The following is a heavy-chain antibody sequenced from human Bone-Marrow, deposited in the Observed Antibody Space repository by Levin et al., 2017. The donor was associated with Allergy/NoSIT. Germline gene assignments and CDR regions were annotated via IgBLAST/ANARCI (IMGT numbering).Heavy chain of an antibody. J-gene: IGHJ4*02. CDR3: AHRKMYAVTTVDY. CDR2: IYWNGDL. CDR1: GFSLGTSGVG. D-gene: IGHD4-17*01. Sequence: ESGPTLVKPTETLTLTCSFSGFSLGTSGVGVGWIRQAPGKALEWITLIYWNGDLRFNPSLKTRVTITGDTSKNQVVLKMTNLDPEDTATYYCAHRKMYAVTTVDYWGQGTLVTVSS. V-gene: IGHV2-5*01.